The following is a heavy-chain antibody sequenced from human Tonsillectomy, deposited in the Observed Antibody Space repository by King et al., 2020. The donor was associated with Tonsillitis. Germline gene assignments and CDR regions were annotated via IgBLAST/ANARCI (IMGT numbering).Heavy chain of an antibody. J-gene: IGHJ5*02. CDR3: ARGVGDCSSTSCFGWFDP. CDR1: GFTFSDYY. CDR2: ISSSGSTI. V-gene: IGHV3-11*01. Sequence: VQLVQSGGGLVKPGGSLRLSCAASGFTFSDYYMSWIRQAPGKGLEWVSYISSSGSTIYYADSVKGRFTISRDNAKNSLYLQMDSLRAEDTAVYYCARGVGDCSSTSCFGWFDPWGQGTLVTVSS. D-gene: IGHD2-2*01.